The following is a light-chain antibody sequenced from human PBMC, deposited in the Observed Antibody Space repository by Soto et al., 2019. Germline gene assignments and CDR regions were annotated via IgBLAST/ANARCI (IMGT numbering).Light chain of an antibody. V-gene: IGLV1-51*02. J-gene: IGLJ1*01. Sequence: QSVLTQAVSGSAVPGRKGSMFCSRSSSNIGKYYVSWHQQLPGTAPKLLIYENDKRPSGIPDRFSGSKSGTSATLGITGLQTGDEADYYCGTWDSSLPTFVFGTGTKVTV. CDR1: SSNIGKYY. CDR3: GTWDSSLPTFV. CDR2: END.